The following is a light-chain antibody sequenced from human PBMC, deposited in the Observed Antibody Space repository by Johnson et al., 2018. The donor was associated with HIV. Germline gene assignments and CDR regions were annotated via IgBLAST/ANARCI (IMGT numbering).Light chain of an antibody. V-gene: IGLV1-51*02. CDR3: GTWHRGLSAGDV. Sequence: QSVLTQPPSVSAAPGQKVTISCSGSTSNIGNNYVSWYQQLPGTAPKLLIYENNKRPSGIPDRFSGSKSGTSATLRITGLQTGDEADYYCGTWHRGLSAGDVFGNGTKVTV. CDR1: TSNIGNNY. CDR2: ENN. J-gene: IGLJ1*01.